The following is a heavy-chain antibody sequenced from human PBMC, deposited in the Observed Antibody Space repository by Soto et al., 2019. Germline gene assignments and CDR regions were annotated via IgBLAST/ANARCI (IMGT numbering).Heavy chain of an antibody. J-gene: IGHJ4*02. CDR2: IYYSGST. Sequence: PSETLSLTCTVSGGSISSGDYYWSWIRQPPGKGLEWIGYIYYSGSTYYNPSLKSRVTISVDTSKNQFSLKLSSVTAADTAVYYCARAATLRLGELSLTVDYWGQGTLVTV. CDR1: GGSISSGDYY. D-gene: IGHD3-16*02. CDR3: ARAATLRLGELSLTVDY. V-gene: IGHV4-30-4*01.